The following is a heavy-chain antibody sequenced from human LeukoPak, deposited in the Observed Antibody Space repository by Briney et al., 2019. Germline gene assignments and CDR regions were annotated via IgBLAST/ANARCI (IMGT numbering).Heavy chain of an antibody. D-gene: IGHD3-3*01. J-gene: IGHJ5*02. V-gene: IGHV1-2*02. Sequence: GASVKVSCKASGYTFTGYCLHWVRQAPGQGLEWMGWINPNSGGTNYAQKFQGRVTMTRDTSISTAYMELSRLRSDDTAVYYCAKDPTSRFLEWLEDSLNWFDPWGQGTLVTVSS. CDR1: GYTFTGYC. CDR3: AKDPTSRFLEWLEDSLNWFDP. CDR2: INPNSGGT.